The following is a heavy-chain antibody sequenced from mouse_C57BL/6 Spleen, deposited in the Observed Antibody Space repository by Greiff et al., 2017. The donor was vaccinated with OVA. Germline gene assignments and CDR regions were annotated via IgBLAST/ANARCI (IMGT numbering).Heavy chain of an antibody. D-gene: IGHD4-1*01. CDR1: GYSFTGYY. CDR3: ARRESGTSYAMDY. V-gene: IGHV1-42*01. J-gene: IGHJ4*01. Sequence: EVQLQQSGPELVKPGASVKISCKASGYSFTGYYMNWVKQSPEKSLEWIGEINPSTGGTTYNQKFKAKATLTVDKSSSTAYMQLKSLTSEDSAVYYCARRESGTSYAMDYWGQGTSVTVSS. CDR2: INPSTGGT.